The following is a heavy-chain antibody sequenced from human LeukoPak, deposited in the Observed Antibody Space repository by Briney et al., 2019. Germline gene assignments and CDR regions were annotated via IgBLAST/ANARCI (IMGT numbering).Heavy chain of an antibody. V-gene: IGHV4-59*01. CDR2: VYYTGGT. CDR3: ARCGTPNNYHYYGLDV. CDR1: GGSISTYY. D-gene: IGHD5-24*01. Sequence: SETLSLTCTVSGGSISTYYWTWIRQPPGKGLEWIGYVYYTGGTNYSPSLKSRVTISVDTSKNQFSLRLTSVTAADTAVYYCARCGTPNNYHYYGLDVWGQGTTVTVSS. J-gene: IGHJ6*02.